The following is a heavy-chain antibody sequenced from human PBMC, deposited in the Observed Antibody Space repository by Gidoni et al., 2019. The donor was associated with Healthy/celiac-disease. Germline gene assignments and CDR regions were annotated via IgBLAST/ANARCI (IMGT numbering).Heavy chain of an antibody. J-gene: IGHJ4*02. CDR1: GFTFSSYS. Sequence: EVQLVESGGGLVKPGGSLRLSCAASGFTFSSYSMNWVRQAPGKGLEWVSSISSSSSYIYYADSVKGRFTISRDNAKNSLYLQMNSLRAEDTAVYYCARVGAKGRYSSGWQAYYFDYWGQGTLVTVSS. V-gene: IGHV3-21*01. CDR2: ISSSSSYI. CDR3: ARVGAKGRYSSGWQAYYFDY. D-gene: IGHD6-19*01.